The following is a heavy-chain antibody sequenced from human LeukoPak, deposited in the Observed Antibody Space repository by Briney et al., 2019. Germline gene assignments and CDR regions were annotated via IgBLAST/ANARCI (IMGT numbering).Heavy chain of an antibody. CDR3: ARLGVRGGHYYGMDV. J-gene: IGHJ6*04. CDR1: GYSISSGHY. D-gene: IGHD3-10*01. V-gene: IGHV4-38-2*01. Sequence: TPSETLSLTCAVSGYSISSGHYWGWIRQPPGKGLGGIGSIYHSGSTYYNPSLTSRVTISVDTSKNQFSLKLSSVTAADAAVYYCARLGVRGGHYYGMDVWGKGATVTVSS. CDR2: IYHSGST.